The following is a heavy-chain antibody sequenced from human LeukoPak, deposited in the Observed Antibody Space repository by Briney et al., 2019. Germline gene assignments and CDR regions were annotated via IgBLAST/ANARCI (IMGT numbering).Heavy chain of an antibody. D-gene: IGHD2-15*01. CDR3: AKAFSIVVVVAAVDY. CDR1: GFTFSSYA. J-gene: IGHJ4*02. CDR2: ISGSGGST. V-gene: IGHV3-23*01. Sequence: GGSLRLSCAASGFTFSSYAMSWVRQAPGKGLEWVSAISGSGGSTYYADSVKGRFTISRDNSKNTLYLQMNSLRAEDTAVYYCAKAFSIVVVVAAVDYWGQGTLVTVSS.